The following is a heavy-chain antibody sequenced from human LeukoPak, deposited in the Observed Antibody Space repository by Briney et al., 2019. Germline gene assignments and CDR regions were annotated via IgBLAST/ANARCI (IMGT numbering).Heavy chain of an antibody. CDR2: IHPSGST. J-gene: IGHJ4*02. V-gene: IGHV4-4*07. CDR1: GDSISSYY. CDR3: ARGPPPDFDY. Sequence: PSETLSLTCTVPGDSISSYYWSWIRQPAGKGLEWIERIHPSGSTNYNPSLKSRVTLSVDTSKNQFSLKLSSVTATDTAVCYCARGPPPDFDYWGRGTLVTVSS.